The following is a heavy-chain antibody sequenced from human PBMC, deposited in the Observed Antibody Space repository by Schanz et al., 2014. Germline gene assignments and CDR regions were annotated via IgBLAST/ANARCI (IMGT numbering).Heavy chain of an antibody. CDR3: AKRIVSAAYRYFDL. J-gene: IGHJ2*01. CDR2: VDSTGGGT. CDR1: GFTFSNYA. V-gene: IGHV3-23*04. Sequence: EVLLVESGGVLVQPGGSLRLSCVVSGFTFSNYAMSWVRQAPGKGLEWVSSVDSTGGGTYYADSVKGRFTTSRDNSRDTLYLQMSSLRAEDTAVYYCAKRIVSAAYRYFDLWGRGTLVTVSS. D-gene: IGHD6-25*01.